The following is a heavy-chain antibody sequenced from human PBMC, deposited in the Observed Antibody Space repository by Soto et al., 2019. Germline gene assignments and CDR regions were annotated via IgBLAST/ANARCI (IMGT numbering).Heavy chain of an antibody. Sequence: DTLSLTCSISGGSFISGAYYWGCIRQPPGKGLEWIGTIYYSGSTYYNPSLKSRLTISIDTSRSRFSLKLSSVTAADTAVYFCARAGVPLKSIYYMDFWGQGTTVTVSS. CDR3: ARAGVPLKSIYYMDF. D-gene: IGHD3-3*01. V-gene: IGHV4-39*01. J-gene: IGHJ6*01. CDR1: GGSFISGAYY. CDR2: IYYSGST.